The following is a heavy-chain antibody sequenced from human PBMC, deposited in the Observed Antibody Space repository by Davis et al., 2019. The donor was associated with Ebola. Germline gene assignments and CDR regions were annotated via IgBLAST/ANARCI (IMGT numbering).Heavy chain of an antibody. Sequence: AASVKVSCKASGGTFSSYAISWVRQAPGQGLEWMGGIIPIFGTANYAQKFQGRVTITADKSTSTAYMELSSLRSEDTAVYYCARDRSKVVVAATTRYYGMDVWGQGTTVTVSS. CDR2: IIPIFGTA. J-gene: IGHJ6*02. CDR3: ARDRSKVVVAATTRYYGMDV. V-gene: IGHV1-69*06. CDR1: GGTFSSYA. D-gene: IGHD2-15*01.